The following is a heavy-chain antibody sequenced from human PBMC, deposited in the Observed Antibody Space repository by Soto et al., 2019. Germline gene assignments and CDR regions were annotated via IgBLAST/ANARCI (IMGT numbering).Heavy chain of an antibody. Sequence: PGGTLRFSCVACGFTLSSYWMSWVRVSPGKGLECVATLKGDGSERYYVDSVKGRFTISRDNAKDSLYLQMNILRAADTAVYYCTRHPNRDHGGNSGFSDCWGQGTPVTVSS. CDR2: LKGDGSER. V-gene: IGHV3-7*01. J-gene: IGHJ4*02. D-gene: IGHD2-21*01. CDR3: TRHPNRDHGGNSGFSDC. CDR1: GFTLSSYW.